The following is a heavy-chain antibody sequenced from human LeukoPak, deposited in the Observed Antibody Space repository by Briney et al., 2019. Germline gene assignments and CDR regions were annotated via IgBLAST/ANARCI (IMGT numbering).Heavy chain of an antibody. CDR3: ATRSLVIVGATT. CDR2: ISSSYI. Sequence: GGSLRLSCAASGFTFSSYSMNWVRQAPGKGLEWVSSISSSYIYYADSVKGRFTISRDNAKNSLYLQMNSLRAEDTAVYYCATRSLVIVGATTWGQGTLVTVSS. V-gene: IGHV3-21*01. CDR1: GFTFSSYS. J-gene: IGHJ5*02. D-gene: IGHD1-26*01.